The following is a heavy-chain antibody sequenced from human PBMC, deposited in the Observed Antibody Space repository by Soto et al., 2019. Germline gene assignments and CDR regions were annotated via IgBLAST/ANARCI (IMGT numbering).Heavy chain of an antibody. J-gene: IGHJ6*02. CDR2: IIPIFGTA. V-gene: IGHV1-69*12. CDR1: GGTFSSYA. D-gene: IGHD6-13*01. Sequence: QVQLVQSGAEVKKPGSSVKVSCKASGGTFSSYAISCVRQAPGQGLEWMGGIIPIFGTATYAQKFQGRVTITADESTSTAYMELSSLRSEHTAVYYCARGLAAAGYYYYGMDVWGQGTTVTVSS. CDR3: ARGLAAAGYYYYGMDV.